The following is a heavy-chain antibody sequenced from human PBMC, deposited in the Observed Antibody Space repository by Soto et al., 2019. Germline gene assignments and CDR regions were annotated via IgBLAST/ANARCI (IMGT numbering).Heavy chain of an antibody. Sequence: SETLSLTCAVSGGSISSGCYSWSWIRQPPGKGLEWIGDINHSGSTNYNPSLKSRVTISVDTSKNQFSLKLSSVTAADTAVYYCARRSLPDTKDYWGQGTLVTVSS. CDR1: GGSISSGCYS. D-gene: IGHD2-15*01. CDR2: INHSGST. V-gene: IGHV4-30-2*01. CDR3: ARRSLPDTKDY. J-gene: IGHJ4*02.